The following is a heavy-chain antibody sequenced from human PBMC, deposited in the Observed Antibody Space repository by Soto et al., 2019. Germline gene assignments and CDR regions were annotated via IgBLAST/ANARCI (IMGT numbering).Heavy chain of an antibody. Sequence: SETLSLTCTFSVVSITSYFWSCIRHTPGKGLDWIGSISFSGATYSNPSLKGRAALSVDTSENHLSLTLNSVTSADTAVYFCARDRRDGYTRYFEFWGQGKQVSVSS. CDR2: ISFSGAT. D-gene: IGHD5-12*01. V-gene: IGHV4-59*01. J-gene: IGHJ4*02. CDR1: VVSITSYF. CDR3: ARDRRDGYTRYFEF.